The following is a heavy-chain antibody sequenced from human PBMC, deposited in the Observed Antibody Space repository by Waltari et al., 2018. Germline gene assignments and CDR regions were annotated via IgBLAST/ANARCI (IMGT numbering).Heavy chain of an antibody. D-gene: IGHD6-19*01. CDR3: ASTVAGARGY. CDR1: GGSFSGYY. Sequence: QVQLQQWGAGLLKPSETLSLTCAVYGGSFSGYYWSWIRQPPGKGLEWIGEINHTGSTNYNPALMSRVTISVDTSKNQFSLKLSSVTAADTAVYYCASTVAGARGYWGQGTLVTVSS. J-gene: IGHJ4*02. V-gene: IGHV4-34*01. CDR2: INHTGST.